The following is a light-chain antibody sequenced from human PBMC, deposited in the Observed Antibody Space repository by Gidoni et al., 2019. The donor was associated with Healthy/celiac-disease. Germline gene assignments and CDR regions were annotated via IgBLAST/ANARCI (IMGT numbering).Light chain of an antibody. V-gene: IGLV1-40*01. J-gene: IGLJ3*02. Sequence: QSVLTQPPSVTGAPGQRVTISCTGSSSNIGAGYVVHWYTQLPGTAPKLLIYGNSNRPSGVPDRFSGSKSGTSDSLAITGLQAEDEADYYCQSYDSSLSGWVFGGGTKLTVL. CDR1: SSNIGAGYV. CDR3: QSYDSSLSGWV. CDR2: GNS.